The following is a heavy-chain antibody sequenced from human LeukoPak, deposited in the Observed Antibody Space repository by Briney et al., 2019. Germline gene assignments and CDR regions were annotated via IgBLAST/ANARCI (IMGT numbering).Heavy chain of an antibody. J-gene: IGHJ6*04. D-gene: IGHD3-10*02. CDR2: IKQDRSEK. CDR3: AELSITMIGGV. CDR1: GFTFTNYW. Sequence: GGSLRLSCAASGFTFTNYWMSWVRQAPGKGLELVANIKQDRSEKYYVDSVKGRFTISRDNAKNSLYLQMNSLRAEDTAVYYCAELSITMIGGVWGKGTTVTISS. V-gene: IGHV3-7*01.